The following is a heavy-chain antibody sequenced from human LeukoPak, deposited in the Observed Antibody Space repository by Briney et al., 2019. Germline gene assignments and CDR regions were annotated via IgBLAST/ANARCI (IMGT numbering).Heavy chain of an antibody. D-gene: IGHD5-12*01. CDR3: ASGGGYHYYFDY. V-gene: IGHV3-21*01. CDR1: GFTFSSYS. J-gene: IGHJ4*02. CDR2: ISSSSSYI. Sequence: PGGSLRLSCAASGFTFSSYSMNWVRQAPGKGLEWVSSISSSSSYIYYADSVKGQFTISRDNAKNSLYLQMNSLRAEDTAVYYSASGGGYHYYFDYWGQGTLVTVSS.